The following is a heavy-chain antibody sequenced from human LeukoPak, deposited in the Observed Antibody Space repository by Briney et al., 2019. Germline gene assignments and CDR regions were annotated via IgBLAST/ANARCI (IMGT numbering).Heavy chain of an antibody. CDR1: GYTLTELS. V-gene: IGHV1-24*01. D-gene: IGHD6-19*01. CDR2: FDPENDET. Sequence: ASVKVSCKVSGYTLTELSMHWVRQAPGKGLEWMGGFDPENDETVYAQKFQGRVTMTEDISTDTAYMELSSLRSEDTAVYYCATAPRAASVAVAIPDYYYYGMDVWGRGTTVTVSS. CDR3: ATAPRAASVAVAIPDYYYYGMDV. J-gene: IGHJ6*02.